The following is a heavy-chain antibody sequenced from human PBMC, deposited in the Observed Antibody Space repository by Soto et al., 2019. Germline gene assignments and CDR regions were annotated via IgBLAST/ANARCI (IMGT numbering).Heavy chain of an antibody. Sequence: EVQLVESGGGLVQPGGSLRLSCAASGFTFSSYWMSWVRQAPGKGLEWVAKIKQDGSEKYYVDSVKGRFTISRDNAKNTLYMQMNSLRAGDTAVYYCARDCGEDGYAYYCNGMDVWGQGTTVTVSS. V-gene: IGHV3-7*01. CDR1: GFTFSSYW. D-gene: IGHD2-21*02. J-gene: IGHJ6*02. CDR3: ARDCGEDGYAYYCNGMDV. CDR2: IKQDGSEK.